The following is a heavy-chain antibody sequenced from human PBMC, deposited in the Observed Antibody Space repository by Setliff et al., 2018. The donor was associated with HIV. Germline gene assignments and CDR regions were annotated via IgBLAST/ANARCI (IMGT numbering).Heavy chain of an antibody. CDR1: GGSISTNNFY. D-gene: IGHD3-10*01. CDR2: IYTSGST. V-gene: IGHV4-39*01. Sequence: SETLSLTCTVTGGSISTNNFYWGWIRQPPGKGLEWIGHIYTSGSTNYNPSLKSRAAISVDTSKNQISLKLSSVTAADTAVYYCASLDGSESPYIYYYYMDVWGKGTAVTVSS. CDR3: ASLDGSESPYIYYYYMDV. J-gene: IGHJ6*03.